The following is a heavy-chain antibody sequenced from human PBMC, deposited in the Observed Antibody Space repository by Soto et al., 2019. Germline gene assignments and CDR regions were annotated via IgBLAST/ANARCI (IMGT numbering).Heavy chain of an antibody. V-gene: IGHV3-23*01. CDR2: ISGSGSGR. J-gene: IGHJ4*02. CDR3: AKDDIEQYYDSSGYYRY. Sequence: GGSLRLSCAASGFTFSTYGMSWVRQAPGKGLEWVSSISGSGSGRYYADSVKGRFTISRDNPKTTLFLQMNSLRAGDTAVYFCAKDDIEQYYDSSGYYRYWGQGTQVTVSS. D-gene: IGHD3-22*01. CDR1: GFTFSTYG.